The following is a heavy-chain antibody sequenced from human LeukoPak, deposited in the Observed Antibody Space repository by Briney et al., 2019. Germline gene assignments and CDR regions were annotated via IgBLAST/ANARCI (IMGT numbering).Heavy chain of an antibody. D-gene: IGHD3-16*01. Sequence: GGSLRLSCAASGYTLSSHWMSWVRQAPGQGLEWVANINQDGSMRRYVDSVEGRFTISRDNAKNALFLQMNSLRVEDTAVYYCARLPPNNHAYFDNWGQGTLVTVSS. J-gene: IGHJ4*02. CDR1: GYTLSSHW. CDR2: INQDGSMR. CDR3: ARLPPNNHAYFDN. V-gene: IGHV3-7*05.